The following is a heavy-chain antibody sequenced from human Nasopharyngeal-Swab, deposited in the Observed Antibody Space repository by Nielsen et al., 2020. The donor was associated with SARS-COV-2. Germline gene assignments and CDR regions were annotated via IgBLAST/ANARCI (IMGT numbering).Heavy chain of an antibody. J-gene: IGHJ5*02. Sequence: ASVKVSCKASGYTFTSYAMHWVRQAPGQGLEWMGWINAGNGNTKYSQKFQGRVTFTRDTSASTAYMELSSLSSEDTAVYYCARDRHSSGWYWFDPWGQGTLVTVSS. CDR1: GYTFTSYA. V-gene: IGHV1-3*01. CDR3: ARDRHSSGWYWFDP. CDR2: INAGNGNT. D-gene: IGHD6-19*01.